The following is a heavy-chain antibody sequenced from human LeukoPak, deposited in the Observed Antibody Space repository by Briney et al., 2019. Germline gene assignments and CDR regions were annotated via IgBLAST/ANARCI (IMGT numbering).Heavy chain of an antibody. CDR3: ARGVTRLVTTPFEV. CDR2: INPNSGGT. J-gene: IGHJ4*02. Sequence: GASVKVSCKASGYTFTGYYMHWVRQAPGQGLEWMGWINPNSGGTNYAQKFQGRVTMTRDTPISTAYMELSRLRSDDTAVYYCARGVTRLVTTPFEVWGQGTLVTVSS. V-gene: IGHV1-2*02. D-gene: IGHD4-17*01. CDR1: GYTFTGYY.